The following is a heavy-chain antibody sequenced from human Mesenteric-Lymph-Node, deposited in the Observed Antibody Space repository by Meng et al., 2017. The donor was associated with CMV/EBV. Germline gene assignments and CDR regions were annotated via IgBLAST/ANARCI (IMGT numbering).Heavy chain of an antibody. Sequence: GESLKISCAASGFTFSDYAMYWVRQGPGKGLEWVGVISYEGSKTYYSDSVKGRFTISRDNSKNTLYLQMNSLRTEDTAVYYCAAGLAGICYFDYWGQGTLVTVSS. V-gene: IGHV3-30-3*01. D-gene: IGHD3-10*01. CDR3: AAGLAGICYFDY. CDR1: GFTFSDYA. CDR2: ISYEGSKT. J-gene: IGHJ4*02.